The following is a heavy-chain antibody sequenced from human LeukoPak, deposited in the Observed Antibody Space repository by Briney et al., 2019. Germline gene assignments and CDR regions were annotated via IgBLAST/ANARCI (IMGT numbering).Heavy chain of an antibody. D-gene: IGHD6-13*01. Sequence: SETLSLPFAVYGGSFSGYYWSWIRPPPGKGVGWIGEINHSGSTNYNPSLKSRVTISVDTSKNQFSLKLSSVTAADTAVYYCARGPGYSSSDGAFDIWGQGTMVTVSS. J-gene: IGHJ3*02. CDR3: ARGPGYSSSDGAFDI. CDR2: INHSGST. V-gene: IGHV4-34*01. CDR1: GGSFSGYY.